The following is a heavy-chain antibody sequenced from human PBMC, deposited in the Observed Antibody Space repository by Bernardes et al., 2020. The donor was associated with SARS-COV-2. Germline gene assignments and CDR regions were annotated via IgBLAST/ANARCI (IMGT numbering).Heavy chain of an antibody. CDR2: IKQDGSEK. J-gene: IGHJ5*02. Sequence: GGSLRLSCAASGFTFSSYWMSWVRQAPGKGLEWVANIKQDGSEKYYVDSVKGRFTISRDNAKNSLYLQMNSLRAEDTAVYYCARVQNFDWLLFVDNWFDPWGQGTLVTVSS. V-gene: IGHV3-7*01. CDR3: ARVQNFDWLLFVDNWFDP. D-gene: IGHD3-9*01. CDR1: GFTFSSYW.